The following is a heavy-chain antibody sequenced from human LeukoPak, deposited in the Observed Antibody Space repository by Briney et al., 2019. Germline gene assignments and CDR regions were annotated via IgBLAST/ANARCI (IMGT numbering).Heavy chain of an antibody. CDR3: ARSGRESGYCTDY. J-gene: IGHJ4*02. V-gene: IGHV3-21*01. CDR2: ISSSSSYI. CDR1: GFTFSSYS. D-gene: IGHD3-3*01. Sequence: GGSLRLSCAASGFTFSSYSMNWVRQAPGKGLEWVSSISSSSSYIYYADSVKGRFTISRDNAKNSLYLQMNSLRAEDTAVYYCARSGRESGYCTDYWGQGTLVTVSS.